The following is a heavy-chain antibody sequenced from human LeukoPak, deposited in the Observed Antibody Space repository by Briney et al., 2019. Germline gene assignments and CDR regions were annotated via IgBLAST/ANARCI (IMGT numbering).Heavy chain of an antibody. D-gene: IGHD2-2*01. CDR1: GGSISSSSYY. V-gene: IGHV4-39*01. J-gene: IGHJ5*02. Sequence: SETLSLTCTVSGGSISSSSYYWGWIRQPPGKGLEWIGSIYYSGSTYYNPSLKSRVTISVDTSKNQFSLKLSSVTAADTAVYYCARLLVVPAARGFDPWGQGTLVTVSS. CDR3: ARLLVVPAARGFDP. CDR2: IYYSGST.